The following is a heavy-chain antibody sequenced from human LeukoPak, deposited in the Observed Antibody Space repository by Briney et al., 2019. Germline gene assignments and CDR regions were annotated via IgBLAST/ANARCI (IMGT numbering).Heavy chain of an antibody. CDR3: AIDKRPYYGSGSYTDY. D-gene: IGHD3-10*01. V-gene: IGHV3-21*01. Sequence: GRSLRLSCAPSGFSFSSYSMNWVRQPPRKGLEWGSSISSNSSYIYYPDSVKGRFTISRDNAKNPLYMQMNSLKAEDMAVYYCAIDKRPYYGSGSYTDYWGQGTLVTVSS. CDR2: ISSNSSYI. CDR1: GFSFSSYS. J-gene: IGHJ4*02.